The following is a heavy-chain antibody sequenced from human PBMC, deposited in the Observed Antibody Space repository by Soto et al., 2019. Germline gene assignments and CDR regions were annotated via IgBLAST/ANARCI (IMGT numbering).Heavy chain of an antibody. J-gene: IGHJ6*02. CDR1: GGSISSYY. V-gene: IGHV4-4*07. CDR2: IYTSRST. Sequence: PSETLSLTCTGSGGSISSYYWSWIRQPAGKGLEWIGRIYTSRSTNYNPSLKSRVTMSVDTSKNQFSLKLSSVTAADTAVYYCARDAPVVAATGYYYYYYGMDVWGQGTTVTVSS. D-gene: IGHD2-15*01. CDR3: ARDAPVVAATGYYYYYYGMDV.